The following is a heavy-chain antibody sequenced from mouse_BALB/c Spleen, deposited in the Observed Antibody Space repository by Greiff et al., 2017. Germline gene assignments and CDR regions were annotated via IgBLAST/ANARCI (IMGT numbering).Heavy chain of an antibody. CDR2: IWAGGST. CDR3: AREDDYDDFDD. J-gene: IGHJ2*01. CDR1: GFSLTSYG. Sequence: VKVVESGPGLVAPSQSLSITCTVSGFSLTSYGVHWVRQPPGKGLEWLGVIWAGGSTNYNSAIMSRLSISKDNSKSQVFLKMNSLQTDDTAMYYGAREDDYDDFDDWGQGTTLTVSS. D-gene: IGHD2-4*01. V-gene: IGHV2-9*02.